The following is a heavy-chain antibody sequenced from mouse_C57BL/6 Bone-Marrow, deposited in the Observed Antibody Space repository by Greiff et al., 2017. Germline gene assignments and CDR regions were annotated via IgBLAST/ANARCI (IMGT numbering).Heavy chain of an antibody. CDR2: ISDGGSYT. V-gene: IGHV5-4*03. J-gene: IGHJ1*03. CDR3: ARNRGWYFDV. Sequence: EVKLVESGGGLVKPGGSLKLSCAASGFTFSSYAMSWVRQTPEKRLEWVATISDGGSYTYYPDNVKGRFTISRDNAKNNLYLQMSHLKSEDTAMDYSARNRGWYFDVWGTGTTVTVSS. CDR1: GFTFSSYA.